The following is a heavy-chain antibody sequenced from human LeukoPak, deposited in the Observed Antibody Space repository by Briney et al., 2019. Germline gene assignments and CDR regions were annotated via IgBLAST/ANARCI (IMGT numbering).Heavy chain of an antibody. CDR2: IYYSGST. CDR1: GGSISSSSYY. V-gene: IGHV4-39*01. D-gene: IGHD3-22*01. J-gene: IGHJ3*02. Sequence: PSETLSLTCSVSGGSISSSSYYWGWIRQPPGKGLEWIGSIYYSGSTYYNPSLKSRVTISVDTSKNQFSLKLSSVTAADTAVYYCARLDSVVYLPGVYYYDSSGYPAGAFDIWGQGTMVTVSS. CDR3: ARLDSVVYLPGVYYYDSSGYPAGAFDI.